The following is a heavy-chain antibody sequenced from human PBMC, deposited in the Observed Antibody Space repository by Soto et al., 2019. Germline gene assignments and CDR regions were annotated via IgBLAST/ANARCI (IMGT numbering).Heavy chain of an antibody. J-gene: IGHJ3*02. Sequence: ASVKVSCKASGGTFSRSAISWVRQAPGQGLEWVGGIIPLFGTTNSAQKFQGRVTITADESTSTAYMELSSLRSEDTAVYYCARIRDGPAPYGFDIWGQGTMVTVSS. CDR1: GGTFSRSA. V-gene: IGHV1-69*13. CDR3: ARIRDGPAPYGFDI. CDR2: IIPLFGTT.